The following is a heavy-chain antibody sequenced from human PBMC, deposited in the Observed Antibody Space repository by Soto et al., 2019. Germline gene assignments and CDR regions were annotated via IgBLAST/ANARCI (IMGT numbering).Heavy chain of an antibody. D-gene: IGHD2-15*01. J-gene: IGHJ6*02. CDR1: GYTLSTSG. Sequence: ASVKVSCKASGYTLSTSGMSWLRQAPGQGLEWMGWISTYNGDTNDAPKFQDRVTMTSDTSTSTVYMELRSLRSDDTAVYYCARAGAAPYYYYGMDVWGQ. CDR3: ARAGAAPYYYYGMDV. CDR2: ISTYNGDT. V-gene: IGHV1-18*01.